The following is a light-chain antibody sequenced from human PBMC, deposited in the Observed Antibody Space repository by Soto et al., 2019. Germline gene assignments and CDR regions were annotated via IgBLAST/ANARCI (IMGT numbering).Light chain of an antibody. CDR2: AAS. CDR1: QGIGSW. J-gene: IGKJ4*01. Sequence: DIQLAQSPSSVSASVGDRVTITCRASQGIGSWLAWYQQKPGKAPKLLIYAASSLQSGVPSRVRGSGSGTDFTLTISSLQPEDFASYHCQQTNSFPPTFGGGTKVEIQ. V-gene: IGKV1D-12*01. CDR3: QQTNSFPPT.